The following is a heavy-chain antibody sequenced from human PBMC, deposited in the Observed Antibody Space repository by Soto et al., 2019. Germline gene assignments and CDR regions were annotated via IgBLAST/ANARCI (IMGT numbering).Heavy chain of an antibody. CDR1: GFTFSSYW. V-gene: IGHV3-74*01. CDR3: ARAGVTHGFDY. Sequence: LRLSCAVSGFTFSSYWMHWVRQAPGKGLVWVSRIDYDGGTTNYADSVKGRFTISRDNAKNTLYLQMNSLRADDTAVYYCARAGVTHGFDYWGQGILVTVSS. D-gene: IGHD2-8*01. J-gene: IGHJ4*02. CDR2: IDYDGGTT.